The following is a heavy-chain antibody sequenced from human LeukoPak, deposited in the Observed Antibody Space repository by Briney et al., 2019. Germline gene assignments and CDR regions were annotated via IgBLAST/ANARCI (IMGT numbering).Heavy chain of an antibody. CDR1: RFTFSSYA. Sequence: GGSLRLSCAASRFTFSSYAMSWVRQAPGKGLEWVSAISGSGGVTYYADSVKGRFTISRDNSNNTLYLQMNSLRAEDTAVYYCAKDPDCTSGVCYTFFDYWGQGTLVTVSS. J-gene: IGHJ4*02. CDR3: AKDPDCTSGVCYTFFDY. D-gene: IGHD2-8*01. V-gene: IGHV3-23*01. CDR2: ISGSGGVT.